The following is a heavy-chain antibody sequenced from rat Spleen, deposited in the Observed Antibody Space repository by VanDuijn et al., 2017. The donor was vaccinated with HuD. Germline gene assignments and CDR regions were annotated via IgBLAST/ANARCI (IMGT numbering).Heavy chain of an antibody. Sequence: EVQLVESGGGLVQPGRSLKLSCAASGFTFSSFAMAWVRQAPKKGLAWVATITSGGSNTYYTESVKGRFTISRDNAKSTLYLQMDSLRSEDTATYYCANSGYGFAYWGQGTLVTVSS. J-gene: IGHJ3*01. CDR2: ITSGGSNT. CDR3: ANSGYGFAY. V-gene: IGHV5-25*01. D-gene: IGHD4-3*01. CDR1: GFTFSSFA.